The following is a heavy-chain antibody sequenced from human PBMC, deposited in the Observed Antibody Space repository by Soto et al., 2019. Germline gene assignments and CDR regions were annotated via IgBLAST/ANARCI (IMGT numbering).Heavy chain of an antibody. J-gene: IGHJ4*02. D-gene: IGHD3-10*01. V-gene: IGHV4-39*07. Sequence: SETLSLTCTVSGGSVSSNSYSWGWIRQTPGKGLEWIGNIYHGESTYYNPSLKSRVTISVDRSKNQFSLKLSSVTAADTAVYYCTRVAYYGSGSYGRFDYWGQGTLVTVSS. CDR3: TRVAYYGSGSYGRFDY. CDR2: IYHGEST. CDR1: GGSVSSNSYS.